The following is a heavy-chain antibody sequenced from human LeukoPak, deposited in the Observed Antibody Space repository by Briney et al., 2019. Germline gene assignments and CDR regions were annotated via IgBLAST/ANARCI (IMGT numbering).Heavy chain of an antibody. CDR1: GFTFSSYA. CDR3: ARGTAGAANYYYYYMDV. CDR2: ISSNGGST. D-gene: IGHD6-13*01. V-gene: IGHV3-64*01. J-gene: IGHJ6*03. Sequence: GGSLRLSCAASGFTFSSYAMHWVRQAPGKGLEYVSAISSNGGSTYYANSVKGRFTISRDNSKNTLYLQMGSLRAEDMAVYYCARGTAGAANYYYYYMDVWGKGTTVTVSS.